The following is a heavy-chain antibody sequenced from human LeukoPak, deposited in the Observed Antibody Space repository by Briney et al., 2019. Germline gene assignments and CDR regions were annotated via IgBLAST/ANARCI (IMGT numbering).Heavy chain of an antibody. V-gene: IGHV1-69*05. CDR2: IIPLFRSA. D-gene: IGHD3-22*01. CDR1: GGAFSSNA. CDR3: ARIRGRGYYYDSSAYDAAFDI. Sequence: SVKVSXKAPGGAFSSNAITWVSQAPGQGLEWMGRIIPLFRSADYAQKFQGRATLTTDESMTTAYMELSSLRSEDTAVYYCARIRGRGYYYDSSAYDAAFDIWGQGTKVTVSS. J-gene: IGHJ3*02.